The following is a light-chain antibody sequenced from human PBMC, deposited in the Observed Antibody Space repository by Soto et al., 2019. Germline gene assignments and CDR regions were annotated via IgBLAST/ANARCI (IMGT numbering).Light chain of an antibody. CDR3: GSYTTSSTRV. V-gene: IGLV2-14*01. CDR2: EVT. Sequence: QSVLTQPASVSGSPGQSITISCTGTSSDIGAYNYVSWYQQHPGEAPKLLIYEVTYRPSGVSDRFSGSKSAYTASLTISGLQPEDEADYYCGSYTTSSTRVFGTGTKVTVL. J-gene: IGLJ1*01. CDR1: SSDIGAYNY.